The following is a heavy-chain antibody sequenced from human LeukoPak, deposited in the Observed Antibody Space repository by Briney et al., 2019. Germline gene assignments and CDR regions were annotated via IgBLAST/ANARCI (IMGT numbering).Heavy chain of an antibody. Sequence: GSLRLSCAASGFTFSTYWMYWVRQAPGKGLEWVSLFSWDGGSTYYADSVKGRFTISRDNSKNSLYLQMNSLRAEDTALYYSAKDGVGATGYFDYWGQGTLVTVSS. CDR1: GFTFSTYW. J-gene: IGHJ4*02. V-gene: IGHV3-43D*03. D-gene: IGHD1-26*01. CDR3: AKDGVGATGYFDY. CDR2: FSWDGGST.